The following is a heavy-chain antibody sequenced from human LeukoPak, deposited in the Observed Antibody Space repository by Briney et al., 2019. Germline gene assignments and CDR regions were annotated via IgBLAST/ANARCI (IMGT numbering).Heavy chain of an antibody. CDR2: ISNSAI. V-gene: IGHV3-48*02. Sequence: GGSLRLSCAASGFTFSSYSMNWVRQAPGKGLEWVSYISNSAIYYADSLKGRFTNSRDNAKNSLYLQMNSLRDEDTAVYYCARDTDYSFDYWGQGTLVTVSS. J-gene: IGHJ4*02. CDR1: GFTFSSYS. CDR3: ARDTDYSFDY. D-gene: IGHD4-11*01.